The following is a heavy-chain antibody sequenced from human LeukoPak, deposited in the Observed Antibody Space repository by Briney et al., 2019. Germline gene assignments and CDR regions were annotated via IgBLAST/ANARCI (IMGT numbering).Heavy chain of an antibody. CDR1: GGSISSYY. J-gene: IGHJ3*02. Sequence: SETLSLTCTVSGGSISSYYWSWIRQPPGKGLEWIGYIYYSGSTNHNPSLKSRVTISVDTSKNQFSLKLSSVTAADTAVYYCARGSKESYDYVWGSYRGAFDIWGQGTMVTVSS. CDR2: IYYSGST. D-gene: IGHD3-16*02. V-gene: IGHV4-59*12. CDR3: ARGSKESYDYVWGSYRGAFDI.